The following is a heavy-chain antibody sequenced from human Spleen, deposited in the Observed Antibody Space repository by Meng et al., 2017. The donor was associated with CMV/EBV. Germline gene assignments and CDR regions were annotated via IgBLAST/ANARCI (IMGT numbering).Heavy chain of an antibody. CDR3: ARDGFVPLGGMDV. Sequence: GGSLRLSCAASGFTFSSYGMHWVRQAPGKGLEWVAFIRYDGSNKYYADSVKGRFTISRDNSKNTLYLQMNSLRAEDTAVYYCARDGFVPLGGMDVWGQGTTVTVSS. V-gene: IGHV3-30*02. D-gene: IGHD2-8*01. J-gene: IGHJ6*02. CDR1: GFTFSSYG. CDR2: IRYDGSNK.